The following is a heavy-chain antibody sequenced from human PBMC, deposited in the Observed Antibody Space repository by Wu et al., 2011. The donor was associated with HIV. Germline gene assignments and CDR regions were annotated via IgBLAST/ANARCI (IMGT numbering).Heavy chain of an antibody. CDR2: MNTDSGDT. Sequence: QVQLVQSGAEVKEPGASMKVACKASGYTFVGYNIHWVRQVPGQGLEWMGWMNTDSGDTKSAQKFQGWVTMTRDTSISTAYLELNSLRSEDTAVYYCARSLRATVTPNSYYGVDVWGQGTTVTVSS. CDR3: ARSLRATVTPNSYYGVDV. D-gene: IGHD4-17*01. V-gene: IGHV1-2*04. CDR1: GYTFVGYN. J-gene: IGHJ6*02.